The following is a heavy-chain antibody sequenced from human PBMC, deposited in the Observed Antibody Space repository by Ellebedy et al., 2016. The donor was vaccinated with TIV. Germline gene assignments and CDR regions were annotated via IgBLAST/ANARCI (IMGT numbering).Heavy chain of an antibody. V-gene: IGHV1-69*06. CDR1: GATFSSYA. D-gene: IGHD2-15*01. CDR3: ARGVGAATAYYYGMDV. J-gene: IGHJ6*02. Sequence: SVKVSCXASGATFSSYAISWVRQAAGQGLEWMGGIIPIFGTANYAQKFQGRVTITADKSTSTAYMELSSLRSEDTAVYYCARGVGAATAYYYGMDVWGQGTTVTVSS. CDR2: IIPIFGTA.